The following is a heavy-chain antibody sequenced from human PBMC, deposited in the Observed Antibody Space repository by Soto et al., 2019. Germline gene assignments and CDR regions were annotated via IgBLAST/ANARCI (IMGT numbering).Heavy chain of an antibody. D-gene: IGHD1-1*01. Sequence: QVDLVQSGAEVKKPGASVKVSCKGSGYAFTTYGITWVRQAPGQGLEWMGWISAHNGNTNYAHKLQGRVTVTRDTSTSTAYMELRSLRSDDTAVYYCARGRYGDYWGQGALDTVSS. CDR2: ISAHNGNT. J-gene: IGHJ4*02. CDR3: ARGRYGDY. V-gene: IGHV1-18*01. CDR1: GYAFTTYG.